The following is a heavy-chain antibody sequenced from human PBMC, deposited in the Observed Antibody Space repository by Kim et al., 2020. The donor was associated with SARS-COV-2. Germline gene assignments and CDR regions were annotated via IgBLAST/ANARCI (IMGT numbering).Heavy chain of an antibody. D-gene: IGHD6-6*01. J-gene: IGHJ6*02. CDR2: ISYDGSNK. Sequence: GGSLRLSCAASGFTFSSYAMHWVRQAPGKGLEWVAVISYDGSNKYYADSVKGRFTISRDNSKNTLYLQMNSLRAEDTAVYYCARVGVGYSSSSVLGLGTMDVWGQGTTVTVSS. V-gene: IGHV3-30-3*01. CDR3: ARVGVGYSSSSVLGLGTMDV. CDR1: GFTFSSYA.